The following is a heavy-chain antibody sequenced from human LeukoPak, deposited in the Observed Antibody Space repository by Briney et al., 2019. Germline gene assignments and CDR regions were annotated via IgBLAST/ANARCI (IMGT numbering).Heavy chain of an antibody. CDR2: IKYDEIEK. J-gene: IGHJ4*02. CDR3: VRDLRSADY. D-gene: IGHD3-10*02. CDR1: GFAFSSYW. V-gene: IGHV3-7*01. Sequence: GGSLRLSCAASGFAFSSYWMSWVRQAPGKGLEWVANIKYDEIEKYHVDSVKGRFTMSRDNAKNTLYLQMNSLRAEGTAVYYCVRDLRSADYWGQGTLVIVSS.